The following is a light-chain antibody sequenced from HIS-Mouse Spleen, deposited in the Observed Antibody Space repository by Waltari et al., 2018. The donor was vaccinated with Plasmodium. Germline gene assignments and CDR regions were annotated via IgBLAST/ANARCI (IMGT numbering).Light chain of an antibody. V-gene: IGLV3-10*01. CDR1: ALPKKY. Sequence: SYELTQPPSVSVSPGQTARITCSGDALPKKYAYWYQQKSGQAPVMVIYEDSKRPSRLPERFSGSRSGTMATLTISGAQVEDEADYYCYSTDSSGNHRVFGGGTKLTVL. CDR3: YSTDSSGNHRV. CDR2: EDS. J-gene: IGLJ3*02.